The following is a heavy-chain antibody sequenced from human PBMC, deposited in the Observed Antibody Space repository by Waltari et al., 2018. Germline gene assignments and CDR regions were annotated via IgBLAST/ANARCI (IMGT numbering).Heavy chain of an antibody. CDR2: IYYSGST. V-gene: IGHV4-39*01. D-gene: IGHD3-9*01. CDR1: GGSISSSSYY. Sequence: QLQLQESGPGLVKPSETLSLTCTVSGGSISSSSYYWGWIRQPPGKGLEWIGSIYYSGSTYYNPSLKSRVTISVDTSKNQFSLKLSSVTAADTAVYYCARLLRVLTHFDYWGQGTLVTVSS. CDR3: ARLLRVLTHFDY. J-gene: IGHJ4*02.